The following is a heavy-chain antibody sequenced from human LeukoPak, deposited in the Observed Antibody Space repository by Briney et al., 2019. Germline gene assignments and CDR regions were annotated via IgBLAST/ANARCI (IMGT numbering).Heavy chain of an antibody. CDR1: GFTFSSYW. J-gene: IGHJ4*02. CDR3: ARGAVFPGASSPEDY. Sequence: PGGSLRLSCAASGFTFSSYWMSWVRQAPGKELEWVANIKQDGSEKYYVDSVKGRFTISRDNAKNSLYLQMNSLRAEDTAVYYCARGAVFPGASSPEDYWGQGTLVTVSS. V-gene: IGHV3-7*01. CDR2: IKQDGSEK. D-gene: IGHD6-6*01.